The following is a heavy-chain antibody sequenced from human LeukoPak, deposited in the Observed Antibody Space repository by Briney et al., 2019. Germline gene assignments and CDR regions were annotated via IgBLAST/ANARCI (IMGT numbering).Heavy chain of an antibody. V-gene: IGHV3-11*04. Sequence: GGSLRLSCAASGFTFSDHYMSWIRQAPGRGLEWISYISDSGTTIDYADSVKGRFTISRDNAKNSLYLQMNSLRAEDTAVYYCARDMYSSSSDDYWGQGTLVTVSS. CDR2: ISDSGTTI. CDR1: GFTFSDHY. J-gene: IGHJ4*02. CDR3: ARDMYSSSSDDY. D-gene: IGHD6-6*01.